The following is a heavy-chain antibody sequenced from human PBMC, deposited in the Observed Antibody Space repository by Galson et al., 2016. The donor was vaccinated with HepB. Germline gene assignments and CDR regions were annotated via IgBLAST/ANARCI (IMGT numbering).Heavy chain of an antibody. CDR3: ARDGSGNYRNDGWFDP. CDR2: IHYPGST. V-gene: IGHV4-59*01. J-gene: IGHJ5*02. D-gene: IGHD3-10*01. CDR1: GGSLSRYY. Sequence: EPLSLTCTVSGGSLSRYYWSWIRQPPGQGLEWLGYIHYPGSTTYQSSLKGRVTISVDMSKNLFSLKLSSVTAADPAVYYCARDGSGNYRNDGWFDPWGQGAQVLVSS.